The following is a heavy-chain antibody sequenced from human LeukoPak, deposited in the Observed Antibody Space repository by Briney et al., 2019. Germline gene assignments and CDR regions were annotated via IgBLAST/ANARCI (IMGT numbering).Heavy chain of an antibody. D-gene: IGHD2-21*01. CDR1: GGSFSSYY. CDR2: INHSGST. J-gene: IGHJ4*02. CDR3: ARRGGLWWFSYFDY. Sequence: PSETLSLTCAVYGGSFSSYYLSWIRQSPGKGLEWIGEINHSGSTNYNPSLKNRVTISVDTSKNQFSLKLSSVTAADTAVYYCARRGGLWWFSYFDYWGQGTLVTVSS. V-gene: IGHV4-34*01.